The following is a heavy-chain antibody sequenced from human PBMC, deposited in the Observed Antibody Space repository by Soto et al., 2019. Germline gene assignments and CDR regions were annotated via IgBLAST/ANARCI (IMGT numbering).Heavy chain of an antibody. CDR1: GFTFSSYS. CDR3: AKKVNSGPGSQYFDY. V-gene: IGHV3-23*01. J-gene: IGHJ4*02. Sequence: VGSLRLSCAASGFTFSSYSMSWVRQAPGKGLEWVSGFRTSGDGGTTYYADSVKGRFTISRDNSKNMLFLQMNSLRAEDTAIYYCAKKVNSGPGSQYFDYWGQGTLVTVSS. D-gene: IGHD3-10*01. CDR2: FRTSGDGGTT.